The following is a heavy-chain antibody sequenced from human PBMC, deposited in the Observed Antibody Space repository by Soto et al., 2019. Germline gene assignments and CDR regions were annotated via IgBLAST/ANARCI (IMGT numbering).Heavy chain of an antibody. CDR1: GFIFSSYG. Sequence: GGSLRLSCAASGFIFSSYGMHWVRQSPGKGLEWVAAISYDVDHRYYADSVKGRFTISRDNSKDSLYLQMDSLRPEDTAIYYCAKDARSGRYVFDSWGQGTLVTVSS. V-gene: IGHV3-30*18. J-gene: IGHJ4*02. D-gene: IGHD6-19*01. CDR3: AKDARSGRYVFDS. CDR2: ISYDVDHR.